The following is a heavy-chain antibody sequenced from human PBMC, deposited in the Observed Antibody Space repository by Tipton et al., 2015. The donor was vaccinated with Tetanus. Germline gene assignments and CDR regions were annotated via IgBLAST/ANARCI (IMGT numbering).Heavy chain of an antibody. D-gene: IGHD1-14*01. Sequence: QLVQSGGGVVQPGRSLRLSCVASGFRFSYHGMHWVRQAPGKGLEWLATISADGTAEHYADSVRGRFPISRDNSKNTLYLQMNSLTTEDTATYYCTRQEDGIDYWGQGTPVTVSS. CDR1: GFRFSYHG. V-gene: IGHV3-30*03. CDR2: ISADGTAE. J-gene: IGHJ4*02. CDR3: TRQEDGIDY.